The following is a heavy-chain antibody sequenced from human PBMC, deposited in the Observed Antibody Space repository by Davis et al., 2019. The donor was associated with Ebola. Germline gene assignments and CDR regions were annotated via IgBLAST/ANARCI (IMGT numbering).Heavy chain of an antibody. Sequence: ASVKISCKASGYTFTSYYMHWVRQAPGQGLEWMGIINPSGGSTSYAQKFQGRVTMTRDTSTSTVYMELSSLRSEDTAVYYCAREVVVVVAANSQYYYGMDVWGKGTTVTVSS. CDR1: GYTFTSYY. CDR3: AREVVVVVAANSQYYYGMDV. D-gene: IGHD2-15*01. CDR2: INPSGGST. V-gene: IGHV1-46*01. J-gene: IGHJ6*04.